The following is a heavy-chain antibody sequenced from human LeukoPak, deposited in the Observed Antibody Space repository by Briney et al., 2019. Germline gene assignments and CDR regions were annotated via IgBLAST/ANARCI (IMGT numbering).Heavy chain of an antibody. CDR2: IIPTFGTA. Sequence: SVKVSCKASGGTFSSYAISWVRQAPGQGLEWMGGIIPTFGTANYAQKFQGRGTITTDESTSTASVELSSLRCDHTAVYYCAGCRRAYYHYYFYMDVWDKGTTVTVSS. V-gene: IGHV1-69*05. CDR1: GGTFSSYA. J-gene: IGHJ6*03. CDR3: AGCRRAYYHYYFYMDV. D-gene: IGHD2-21*01.